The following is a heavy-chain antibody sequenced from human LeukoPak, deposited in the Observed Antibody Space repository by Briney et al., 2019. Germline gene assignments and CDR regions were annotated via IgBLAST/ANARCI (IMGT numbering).Heavy chain of an antibody. J-gene: IGHJ4*02. Sequence: PGRSLRLSCAASGFTFDDYAMHWVRQAPGKGLEWVSGISWNSGSIGYADSVKGRFTISRDNAKNSLYLQMNSLRAEDTAVYYCAREYEETVVPAPFDYWGQGTLVTVSS. CDR1: GFTFDDYA. CDR2: ISWNSGSI. V-gene: IGHV3-9*01. D-gene: IGHD2-2*01. CDR3: AREYEETVVPAPFDY.